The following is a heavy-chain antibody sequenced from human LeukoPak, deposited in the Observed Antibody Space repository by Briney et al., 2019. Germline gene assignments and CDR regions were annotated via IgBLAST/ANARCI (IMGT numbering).Heavy chain of an antibody. CDR3: AKVRGSDWSEFDY. V-gene: IGHV3-33*06. CDR1: GFTFSSYG. J-gene: IGHJ4*02. Sequence: GGSLRLSCAASGFTFSSYGMHWVRQAPGKGLEWVAVIWYDGSNKYYADSVKGRFTVSRDNSKNTLYLQMNSLRAEDTAVYYCAKVRGSDWSEFDYWGQGTLVTVSS. CDR2: IWYDGSNK. D-gene: IGHD6-19*01.